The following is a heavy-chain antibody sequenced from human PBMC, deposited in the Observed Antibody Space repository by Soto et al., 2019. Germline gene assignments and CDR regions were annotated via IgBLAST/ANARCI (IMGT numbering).Heavy chain of an antibody. D-gene: IGHD3-3*01. J-gene: IGHJ4*02. Sequence: GGSLTLSCAASGFTFTRYAMSWVRQPPGKGMEWVSAIRGSGGSTSYANSVKGRFTISRDNTKNTLYTQMNRLRAEATAVYYCAKDPVLRFFEWLFYYWGQGNLVTVSS. CDR3: AKDPVLRFFEWLFYY. V-gene: IGHV3-23*01. CDR2: IRGSGGST. CDR1: GFTFTRYA.